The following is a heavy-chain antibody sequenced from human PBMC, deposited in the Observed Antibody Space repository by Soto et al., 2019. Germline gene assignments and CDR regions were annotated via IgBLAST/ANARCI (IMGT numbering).Heavy chain of an antibody. V-gene: IGHV3-48*03. Sequence: PGECLRLSCAASGFTFSSYEMNWVRQAPGKGLEWVSYISSSGSTIYYADSVKGRFTISRDNAKNSLYLQMNSLRAEDTAVYYCARGLYCSSTSCSEYNWFDPWGQGTLVTVSS. CDR3: ARGLYCSSTSCSEYNWFDP. CDR2: ISSSGSTI. J-gene: IGHJ5*02. D-gene: IGHD2-2*01. CDR1: GFTFSSYE.